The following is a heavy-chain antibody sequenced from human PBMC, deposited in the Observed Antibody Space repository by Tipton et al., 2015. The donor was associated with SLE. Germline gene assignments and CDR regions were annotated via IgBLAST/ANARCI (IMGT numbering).Heavy chain of an antibody. V-gene: IGHV3-23*01. CDR2: ISGSGGST. Sequence: GSLRLSCAASGFTFSSYAMSWVRQAPGKGLEWVSAISGSGGSTYYADSVKGRFTTSRDNSKNTLYLQMNSLRAEDTAVYYCAKGLAVAGTGDYWGQGTLVTVSS. J-gene: IGHJ4*02. CDR1: GFTFSSYA. D-gene: IGHD6-13*01. CDR3: AKGLAVAGTGDY.